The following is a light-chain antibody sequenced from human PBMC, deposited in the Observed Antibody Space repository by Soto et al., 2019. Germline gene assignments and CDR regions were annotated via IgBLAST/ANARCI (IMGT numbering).Light chain of an antibody. J-gene: IGKJ1*01. CDR2: GAS. CDR3: QEYNNWPRT. Sequence: KVRKHSPATLSVSTGERGTLSCRAGQSVGSNLAWYQQKPGQAHMLLIYGASTRATGILGRFSGSGSGTEVNLTLSSLQSEDFAVHYCQEYNNWPRTFGHVTKV. CDR1: QSVGSN. V-gene: IGKV3-15*01.